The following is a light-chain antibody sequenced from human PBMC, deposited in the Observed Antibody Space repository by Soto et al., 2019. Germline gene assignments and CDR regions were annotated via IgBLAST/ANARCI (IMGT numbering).Light chain of an antibody. CDR2: GAS. CDR3: QQYNELPLT. CDR1: QSDSTN. J-gene: IGKJ4*01. V-gene: IGKV3-15*01. Sequence: EIVMTQSPATLSVSPGERATLSCRASQSDSTNLAWYQQKPGQGPRLLIFGASTRAIGIPARFSGSGSGTDFTLTISSLQSEDFAVYYCQQYNELPLTFGGGTKVEIK.